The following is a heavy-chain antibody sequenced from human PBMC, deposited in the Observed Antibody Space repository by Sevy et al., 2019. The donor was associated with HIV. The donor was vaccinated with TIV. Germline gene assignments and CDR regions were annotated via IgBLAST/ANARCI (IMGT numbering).Heavy chain of an antibody. CDR1: GGSISSYY. Sequence: SETLSLTCTVSGGSISSYYWSWIRQPPGKGLEWIGYIYYSGSTNYNPSLKSRVTISVDTSKNQFSLKLSSVTAADTAVYYCARRYGDYYYYYTDVWGKRTTVTVSS. CDR2: IYYSGST. CDR3: ARRYGDYYYYYTDV. V-gene: IGHV4-59*08. J-gene: IGHJ6*03. D-gene: IGHD4-17*01.